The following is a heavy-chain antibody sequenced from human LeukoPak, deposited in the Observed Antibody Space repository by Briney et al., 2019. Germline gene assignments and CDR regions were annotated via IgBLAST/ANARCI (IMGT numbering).Heavy chain of an antibody. J-gene: IGHJ4*02. CDR1: EFTFTSYA. V-gene: IGHV3-23*01. Sequence: PGGSLRRSCAASEFTFTSYATSWVRQAPGKGLECVSTISGGGDATYYADSVKGRSTLCRDNPKKTLYLQINSLRAEDTAVYYCPNDRRGGRSGWPQYYWGQGTLVTVSS. D-gene: IGHD6-19*01. CDR2: ISGGGDAT. CDR3: PNDRRGGRSGWPQYY.